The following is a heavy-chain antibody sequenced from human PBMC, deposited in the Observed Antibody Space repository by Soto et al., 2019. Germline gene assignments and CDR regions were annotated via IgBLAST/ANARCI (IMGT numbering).Heavy chain of an antibody. CDR1: EFTFSSYA. CDR2: ISYDGSHK. J-gene: IGHJ5*02. Sequence: QVQLVESGGGVVQPGRSLRLSCAASEFTFSSYAIYWVRQAPGKGLEWVAVISYDGSHKYYADSVKGRFTISRDNSKNTLYLQMNSLRAEDTAVYYCARKTINSWSRGCIDLWGQGTLVTVSS. CDR3: ARKTINSWSRGCIDL. D-gene: IGHD1-26*01. V-gene: IGHV3-30-3*01.